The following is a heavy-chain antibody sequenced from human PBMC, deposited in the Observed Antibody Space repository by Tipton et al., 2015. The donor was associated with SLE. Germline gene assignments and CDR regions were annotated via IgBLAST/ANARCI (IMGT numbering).Heavy chain of an antibody. CDR3: VRDSIVVVPAARGYFDH. J-gene: IGHJ4*02. CDR1: GFTFNAYA. V-gene: IGHV3-23*01. Sequence: SGFTFNAYALMWVRQAPGKGLEWVAGMAGSGGRTYYADSVKGRFTISRDNSKNTVYLEMDSLRAEDMARYYCVRDSIVVVPAARGYFDHWGQGALVTVSS. D-gene: IGHD2-2*01. CDR2: MAGSGGRT.